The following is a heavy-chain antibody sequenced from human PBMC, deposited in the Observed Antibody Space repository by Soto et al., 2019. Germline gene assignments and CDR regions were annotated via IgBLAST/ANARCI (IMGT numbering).Heavy chain of an antibody. CDR3: ARDFRKGFSLYSSCMDV. J-gene: IGHJ6*02. V-gene: IGHV3-30-3*01. Sequence: QPXGSLRLSCAASGFSFNYYTLSWVRQAPGKGLEWMAVVSFDGGNKYYADSVKGRFTISRDNSKNTLYLQMNSLRAEDTAVYYCARDFRKGFSLYSSCMDVWGQGTTVTVSS. CDR1: GFSFNYYT. D-gene: IGHD2-21*01. CDR2: VSFDGGNK.